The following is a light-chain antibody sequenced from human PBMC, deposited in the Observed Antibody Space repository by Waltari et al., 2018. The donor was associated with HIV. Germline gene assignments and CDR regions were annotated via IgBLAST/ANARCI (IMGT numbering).Light chain of an antibody. CDR1: ESIVFSDGNTY. CDR3: MQGTHWPLT. CDR2: KVS. Sequence: VVLTQSPLSLPVTLGQPASISCRSSESIVFSDGNTYLNWFQQRPGQSPRRLISKVSNRDSGVPDRFSGSGSGTDFTLKISRVEAEDVGVYYCMQGTHWPLTFGQGTKVEVK. V-gene: IGKV2-30*01. J-gene: IGKJ1*01.